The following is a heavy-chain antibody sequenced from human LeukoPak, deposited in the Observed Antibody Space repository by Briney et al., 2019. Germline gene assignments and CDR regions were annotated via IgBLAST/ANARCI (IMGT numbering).Heavy chain of an antibody. Sequence: SQTLSLTCTVSGGSVTSGTFYWSWIRQPPGKGLEWIGYISHSGSTYSNPSLKSRVTISVDRSKNQFSLKLSSVTAADTAVYYCARYYYDSSGYYDWGQGTLVTVSS. CDR2: ISHSGST. D-gene: IGHD3-22*01. V-gene: IGHV4-30-2*02. CDR1: GGSVTSGTFY. CDR3: ARYYYDSSGYYD. J-gene: IGHJ4*02.